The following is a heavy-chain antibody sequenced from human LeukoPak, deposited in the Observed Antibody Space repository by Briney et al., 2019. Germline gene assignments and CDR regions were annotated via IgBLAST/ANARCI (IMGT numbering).Heavy chain of an antibody. J-gene: IGHJ3*02. V-gene: IGHV4-61*02. CDR2: IHTSGST. Sequence: PSQTLSLTCTVSGGSISSGSYYWSWIRQPAGKGLEWIGRIHTSGSTNYNPSLKSRVTISVDTSKNQFSLKLSSVTAADTAVYYCARAHLRFLEWTHDAFDIWGQGTMVTVSS. CDR3: ARAHLRFLEWTHDAFDI. D-gene: IGHD3-3*01. CDR1: GGSISSGSYY.